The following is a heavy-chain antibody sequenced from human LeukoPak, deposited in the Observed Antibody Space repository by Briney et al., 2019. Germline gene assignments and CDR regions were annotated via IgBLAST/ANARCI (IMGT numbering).Heavy chain of an antibody. D-gene: IGHD2-15*01. Sequence: ASVKVSCKASGYTFTNYGITWVRQAPGQGLEWMGIINPSGGSTSYAQKFQGRVTMTRDMSTSTVYMELSSLRSEDTAVYYCARVSGGSRAYNWFDPWGQGTLVTVSS. CDR3: ARVSGGSRAYNWFDP. J-gene: IGHJ5*02. V-gene: IGHV1-46*01. CDR2: INPSGGST. CDR1: GYTFTNYG.